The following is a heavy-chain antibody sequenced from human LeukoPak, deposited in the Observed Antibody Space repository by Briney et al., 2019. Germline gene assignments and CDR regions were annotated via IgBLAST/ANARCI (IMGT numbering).Heavy chain of an antibody. V-gene: IGHV1-18*01. CDR3: AREVVAAIAAAGYAPAFDY. CDR1: GYTFTSYG. Sequence: ASVTVSCKASGYTFTSYGISWVRQAPGQGLEWMGWISAYNGNTNYAQKLQGRVTMTTDTTKSTAYMELRSLRSDDTGVYYCAREVVAAIAAAGYAPAFDYWGQGTLVTVSS. D-gene: IGHD6-13*01. J-gene: IGHJ4*02. CDR2: ISAYNGNT.